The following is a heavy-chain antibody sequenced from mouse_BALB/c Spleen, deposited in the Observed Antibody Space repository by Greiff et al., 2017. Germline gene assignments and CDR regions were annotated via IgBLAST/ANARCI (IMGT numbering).Heavy chain of an antibody. CDR3: ARENWDRAMDY. D-gene: IGHD4-1*01. J-gene: IGHJ4*01. V-gene: IGHV2-6-7*01. CDR1: GFSLTGYG. Sequence: VMLVESGPGLVAPSQSLSITCTVSGFSLTGYGVNWVRQPPGKGLEWLGMIWGDGSTDYNSALKSRLSISKDNSKSQVFLKMISLQTDDTARYYCARENWDRAMDYWGQGTSVTVSS. CDR2: IWGDGST.